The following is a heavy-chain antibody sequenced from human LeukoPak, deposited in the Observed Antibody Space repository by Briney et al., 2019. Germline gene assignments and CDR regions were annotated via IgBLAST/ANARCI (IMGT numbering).Heavy chain of an antibody. J-gene: IGHJ4*02. D-gene: IGHD5/OR15-5a*01. CDR3: ATCLSTGCYYFDY. Sequence: ASVKVSCKASGYTFTSYGISWVRQAPGQGLEGMGWISAYDGNTNYAQKLQGRVTMTTDTSTSTAYMELRSLRSEDTAVYYCATCLSTGCYYFDYWGQGTLVTVSS. CDR1: GYTFTSYG. V-gene: IGHV1-18*01. CDR2: ISAYDGNT.